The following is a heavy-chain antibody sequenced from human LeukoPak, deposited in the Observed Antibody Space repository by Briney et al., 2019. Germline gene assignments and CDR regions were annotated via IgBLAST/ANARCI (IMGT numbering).Heavy chain of an antibody. CDR2: INTDGSRT. Sequence: GSLRLSCAASGFTFSTYWVHWVRQVPGKGLVWVSRINTDGSRTTYADSVKGRFTISRDNAKNTLYLQMNSLRAEDTAVYYCGRVGTGKWYFDLWGRGTLVTVSS. CDR1: GFTFSTYW. J-gene: IGHJ2*01. CDR3: GRVGTGKWYFDL. D-gene: IGHD3-10*01. V-gene: IGHV3-74*01.